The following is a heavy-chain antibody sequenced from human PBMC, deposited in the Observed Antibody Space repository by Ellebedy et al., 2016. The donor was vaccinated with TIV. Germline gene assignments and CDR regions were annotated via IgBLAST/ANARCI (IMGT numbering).Heavy chain of an antibody. V-gene: IGHV1-8*02. CDR1: GYTFTAYY. J-gene: IGHJ4*02. Sequence: ASVKVSCXASGYTFTAYYVHWVRQAPGQGLEWMGWMNPNSGNTGYAQKFQGRVTMTRNTSISTAYMELSSLRSEDTAVYYCARGVDSSGYYVDYWGQGTLVTVSS. CDR3: ARGVDSSGYYVDY. D-gene: IGHD3-22*01. CDR2: MNPNSGNT.